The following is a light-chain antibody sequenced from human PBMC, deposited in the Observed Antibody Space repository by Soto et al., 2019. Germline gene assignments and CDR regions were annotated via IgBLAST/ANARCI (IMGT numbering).Light chain of an antibody. CDR3: QQYYSSPLT. Sequence: DIVMTQSPDSLALSLGERATINCKSNHSLLYSSDNKNYLTWYQQKPGQPPKLLIYWSSTRDSGVPDRFSGSGSGTDFTLTITSLQAEDVAVYYCQQYYSSPLTFGGGTKVEIK. CDR2: WSS. V-gene: IGKV4-1*01. J-gene: IGKJ4*01. CDR1: HSLLYSSDNKNY.